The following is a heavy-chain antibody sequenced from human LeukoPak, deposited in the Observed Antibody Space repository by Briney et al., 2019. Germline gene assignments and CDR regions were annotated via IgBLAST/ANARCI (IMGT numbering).Heavy chain of an antibody. J-gene: IGHJ3*02. CDR1: GYTFTSYY. D-gene: IGHD3-10*01. Sequence: ASVKVSCKASGYTFTSYYMHWVRQAPGQGLEWMGIINPSGGSTSYAQKFQGRVTMTRDMSTSTVYMELSSLRSEDTAVYYCARVDYTDLLWFGEFYFDIWGQGTMVTVSS. CDR2: INPSGGST. V-gene: IGHV1-46*01. CDR3: ARVDYTDLLWFGEFYFDI.